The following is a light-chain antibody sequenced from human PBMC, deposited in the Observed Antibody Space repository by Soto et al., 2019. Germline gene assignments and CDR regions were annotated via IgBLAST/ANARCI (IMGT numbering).Light chain of an antibody. CDR3: QVWDSSTDHRVV. V-gene: IGLV3-21*04. J-gene: IGLJ2*01. CDR1: NIGSKS. Sequence: SYELTQPPSVSLAPGKTATITCGGNNIGSKSVHWYQQKPGQAPVLVISYDSDRPSGIPERFSGSNSRHTATLTISRVEAGDEADYYCQVWDSSTDHRVVFGGGTKLTVL. CDR2: YDS.